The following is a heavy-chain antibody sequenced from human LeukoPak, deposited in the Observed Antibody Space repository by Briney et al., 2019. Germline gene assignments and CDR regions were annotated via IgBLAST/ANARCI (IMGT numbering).Heavy chain of an antibody. CDR2: IYSGGST. CDR1: GFTVSSNY. Sequence: PGGSLRLSCAASGFTVSSNYMSWVRQAPGKGLEWVSVIYSGGSTYYADSVKGRFTISRDNSKNTLYLQMNSLRAEDTAVYYCARDRGYCSSTSCPDAFDIWGQGTMVTVSS. V-gene: IGHV3-66*01. CDR3: ARDRGYCSSTSCPDAFDI. D-gene: IGHD2-2*01. J-gene: IGHJ3*02.